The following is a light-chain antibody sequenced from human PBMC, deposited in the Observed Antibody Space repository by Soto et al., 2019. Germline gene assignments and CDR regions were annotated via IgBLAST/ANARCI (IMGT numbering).Light chain of an antibody. CDR1: SSNIGNNY. CDR3: ATWDRSLTGDV. J-gene: IGLJ2*01. V-gene: IGLV1-51*01. CDR2: DSN. Sequence: QSVLTQPPSVSAALGQSVTISCSGSSSNIGNNYVSWFQQLPGKAPKLLIYDSNKRPSGIPDRFSGSKSGTSATLAITGLQTGDEGDYYCATWDRSLTGDVFGAGTKLTVL.